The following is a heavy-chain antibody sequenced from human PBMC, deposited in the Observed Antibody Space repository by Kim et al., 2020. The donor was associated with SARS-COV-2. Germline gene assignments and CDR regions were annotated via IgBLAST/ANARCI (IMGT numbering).Heavy chain of an antibody. V-gene: IGHV3-23*01. Sequence: GGSLRLSCAASGFTFSSYAMSWVRQAPGKGLEWVSAISGSGGSTYYADSVKGRFTISRDNSKNTLYLQMNSLRAEDTAVYYCAKRAGVRGVNETNFDYWGQGTLVTVSS. CDR2: ISGSGGST. CDR1: GFTFSSYA. D-gene: IGHD3-10*01. J-gene: IGHJ4*02. CDR3: AKRAGVRGVNETNFDY.